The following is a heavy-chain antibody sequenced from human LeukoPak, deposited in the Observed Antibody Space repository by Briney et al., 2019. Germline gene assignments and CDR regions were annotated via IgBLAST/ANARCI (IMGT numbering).Heavy chain of an antibody. CDR1: GFTFSSYA. V-gene: IGHV3-23*01. J-gene: IGHJ4*02. CDR2: ISGSGGST. D-gene: IGHD6-13*01. CDR3: AKGVGYFYYFDY. Sequence: GGSLRLFCAASGFTFSSYAMSWVRQAPGKGLEWVSAISGSGGSTYYADSVKGRFTISRDNSKNTLYLQMNSLRAEDTAVYYCAKGVGYFYYFDYWGQGTLVTVSS.